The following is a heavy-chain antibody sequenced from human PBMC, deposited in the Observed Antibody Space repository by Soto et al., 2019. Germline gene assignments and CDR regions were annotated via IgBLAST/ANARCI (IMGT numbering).Heavy chain of an antibody. Sequence: QVQLVQSGAEVREPGASVKVSCKPSGATFSGNFFHWVRQAPGQGLAWMGWINPDNGDTNYAKKFQDRVTMTRDTTISTAYMDLSRLRSDDTAVYFCTRDRSRANFQYWGQGTLVTVSS. CDR3: TRDRSRANFQY. CDR2: INPDNGDT. D-gene: IGHD5-12*01. CDR1: GATFSGNF. V-gene: IGHV1-2*02. J-gene: IGHJ4*02.